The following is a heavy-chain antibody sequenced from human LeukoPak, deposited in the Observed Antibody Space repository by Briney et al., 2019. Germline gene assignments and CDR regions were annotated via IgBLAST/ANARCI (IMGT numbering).Heavy chain of an antibody. V-gene: IGHV4-38-2*01. J-gene: IGHJ4*02. D-gene: IGHD3-22*01. Sequence: SETLSLTCAVSGYSISSGYYWGWIRQPPGKGLEWIGSIYHSGSTYYNPSLKSRVTISVDTSKNQFSLKLCFVTAADTAVYYCSHGYDSSGYYFDYWGQGTLVTVSS. CDR1: GYSISSGYY. CDR2: IYHSGST. CDR3: SHGYDSSGYYFDY.